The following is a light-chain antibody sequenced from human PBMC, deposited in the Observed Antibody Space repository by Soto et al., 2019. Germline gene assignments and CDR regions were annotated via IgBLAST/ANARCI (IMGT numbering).Light chain of an antibody. CDR3: QHYGSSPPIT. V-gene: IGKV3D-20*01. J-gene: IGKJ5*01. CDR2: DAS. Sequence: EIVLTQSPATLSLSPGERATLSCGASQSVSSSYLAWYQQKPGLAPRLLIYDASSRATGIPDRFSGSGSGTDFTLTISRLEPEDFAVDYCQHYGSSPPITFGQGTRLEIK. CDR1: QSVSSSY.